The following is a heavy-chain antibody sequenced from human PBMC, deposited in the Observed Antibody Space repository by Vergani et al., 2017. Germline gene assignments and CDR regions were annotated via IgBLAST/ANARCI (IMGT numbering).Heavy chain of an antibody. V-gene: IGHV4-34*01. Sequence: QVQLQQWGAGLLKPSETLSLTCAVYGGSFSGYYWSWIRQPPGKGLEWIGEINHSGSTNYNPSLKSRVTISVDTSKNQFSLKLSSVTAADTAVDYCARGQAVRGVYSRSDGMDGWGQGTTVTVSS. CDR2: INHSGST. CDR3: ARGQAVRGVYSRSDGMDG. CDR1: GGSFSGYY. J-gene: IGHJ6*02. D-gene: IGHD3-10*01.